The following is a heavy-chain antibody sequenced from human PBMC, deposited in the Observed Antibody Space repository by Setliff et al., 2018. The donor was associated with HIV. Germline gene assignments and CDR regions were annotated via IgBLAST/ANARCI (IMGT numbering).Heavy chain of an antibody. CDR2: IYYSGRT. Sequence: SETLSLTCIVSHGSITSTSYYWGWVRQSPGRGLEWIGSIYYSGRTYYNPSLKSRITMSIDTSKNQFSLKLNSVTAADTAVYFCARASRWGSIPFDYWGQGTLVTAPQ. CDR1: HGSITSTSYY. D-gene: IGHD2-21*01. V-gene: IGHV4-39*07. J-gene: IGHJ4*02. CDR3: ARASRWGSIPFDY.